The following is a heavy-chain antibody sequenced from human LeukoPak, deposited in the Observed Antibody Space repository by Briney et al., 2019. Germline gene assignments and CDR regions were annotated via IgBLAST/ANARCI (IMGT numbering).Heavy chain of an antibody. V-gene: IGHV4-61*01. D-gene: IGHD6-13*01. CDR1: GGSINSGSYY. J-gene: IGHJ5*02. CDR2: IYYRGSI. Sequence: SETLSLTCTVSGGSINSGSYYWTWIRQPPGKGLECIGFIYYRGSINYNPSLNRLVTMSLDTSKNQFYLKLTSVTAADTAVYYCARSYSSIFYWFDPWGQGTLVAASS. CDR3: ARSYSSIFYWFDP.